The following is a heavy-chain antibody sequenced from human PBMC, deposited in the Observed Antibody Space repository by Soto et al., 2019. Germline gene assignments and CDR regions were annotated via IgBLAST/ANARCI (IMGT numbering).Heavy chain of an antibody. Sequence: LSLTCAISGDSVSSNSAAWNWIRQSPSRGLEWLGRTYYRSKWYNDYAVSVKSRITINPDTSKNQFSLQLNSVTPEDTAVYYCARDLVRGVIKLYYYGMDVWGQGTTVTSP. V-gene: IGHV6-1*01. CDR1: GDSVSSNSAA. D-gene: IGHD3-10*01. J-gene: IGHJ6*02. CDR3: ARDLVRGVIKLYYYGMDV. CDR2: TYYRSKWYN.